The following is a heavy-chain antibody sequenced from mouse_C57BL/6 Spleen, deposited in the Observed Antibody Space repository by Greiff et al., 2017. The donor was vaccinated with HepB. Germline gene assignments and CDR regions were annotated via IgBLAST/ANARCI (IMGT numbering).Heavy chain of an antibody. J-gene: IGHJ3*01. Sequence: QVQLQQPGAELVKPGASVKMSCQASGYTFTRYWITWVKQRPGQGLEWIGDIYPGSGGTNYNEKFKSKATLTVDTSSSTAYMQLSSLTSEDSAVYYCAFYDGYAFAYWGQGTLVTVSA. V-gene: IGHV1-55*01. CDR3: AFYDGYAFAY. D-gene: IGHD2-3*01. CDR2: IYPGSGGT. CDR1: GYTFTRYW.